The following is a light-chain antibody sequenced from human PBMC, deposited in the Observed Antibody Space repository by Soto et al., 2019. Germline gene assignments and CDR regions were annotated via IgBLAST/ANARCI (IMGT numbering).Light chain of an antibody. CDR2: GAS. V-gene: IGKV1-39*01. Sequence: DIQMTQSPSSLSASVVDRVTITCRASQSVRNYLNWYQHKPGKAPKLLIYGASRLQTGVPSRFSGSGSGTDFTLTVSSLQPEDFATYYCQQTYSSSWTFGQGTKVDIK. CDR1: QSVRNY. J-gene: IGKJ1*01. CDR3: QQTYSSSWT.